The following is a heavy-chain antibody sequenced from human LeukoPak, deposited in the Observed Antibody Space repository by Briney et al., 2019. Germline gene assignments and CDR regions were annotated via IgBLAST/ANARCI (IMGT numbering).Heavy chain of an antibody. CDR3: ARQYGRPFDY. Sequence: GESLKISCKGSGYTVTNYWIGWVRQTPGKGLEWMGIIYPGDSDTRYSPSFQGQVTISADKSINTAYLQWSSLKATDTGIYYCARQYGRPFDYWGQGTLVTVSS. D-gene: IGHD4-17*01. V-gene: IGHV5-51*01. J-gene: IGHJ4*02. CDR2: IYPGDSDT. CDR1: GYTVTNYW.